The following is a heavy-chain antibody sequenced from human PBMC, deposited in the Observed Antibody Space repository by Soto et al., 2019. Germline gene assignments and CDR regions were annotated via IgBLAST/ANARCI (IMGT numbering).Heavy chain of an antibody. V-gene: IGHV1-18*01. CDR1: GYIFVNYG. CDR2: ISTYTGNT. Sequence: QVQLVPSGDEVKKPGASVKVSCQASGYIFVNYGIAWVRQAPGQGLEWMGWISTYTGNTHSATKVQGRLTMTTDTSTSTAYMDRGSLTSDDTSVYYCVMVDNYVTPTPQDVWGQGTTVTVSS. J-gene: IGHJ6*02. D-gene: IGHD3-16*01. CDR3: VMVDNYVTPTPQDV.